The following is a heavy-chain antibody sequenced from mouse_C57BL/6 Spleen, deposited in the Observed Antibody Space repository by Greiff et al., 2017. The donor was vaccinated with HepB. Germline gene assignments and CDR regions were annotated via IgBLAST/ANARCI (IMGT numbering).Heavy chain of an antibody. D-gene: IGHD3-3*01. J-gene: IGHJ4*01. CDR3: AKRGDEYYAMDY. CDR1: GFSLTSYG. CDR2: IWSGGST. V-gene: IGHV2-4*01. Sequence: VKLQESGPGLVQPSQSLSITCTVSGFSLTSYGVHWVRQPPGKGLEWLGVIWSGGSTDYNAAFISRLSISKDNSKSQVFFKMNSLQADDTAIYYCAKRGDEYYAMDYWGQGTSVTVSS.